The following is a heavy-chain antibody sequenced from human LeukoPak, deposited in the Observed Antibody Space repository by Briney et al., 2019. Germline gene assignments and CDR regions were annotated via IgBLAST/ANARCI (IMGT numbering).Heavy chain of an antibody. CDR1: GFSVSSNY. D-gene: IGHD3-10*01. CDR2: IYSGGNT. J-gene: IGHJ4*02. V-gene: IGHV3-53*01. CDR3: AKDSYGLGTSYGYFDY. Sequence: GGSLRLSCAASGFSVSSNYMSWVRQAPGKGLEWVSIIYSGGNTYYADSVKGRFTISRDNSKNTLYLQMNSLRVEDTAIYYCAKDSYGLGTSYGYFDYWGQGTLVTVSS.